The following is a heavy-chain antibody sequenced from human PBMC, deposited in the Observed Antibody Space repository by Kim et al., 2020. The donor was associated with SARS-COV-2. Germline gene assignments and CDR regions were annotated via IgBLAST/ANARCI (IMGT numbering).Heavy chain of an antibody. J-gene: IGHJ6*02. Sequence: SETLSLTCAVYGGSFSGYYWSWIRQPPGKGLEWIGEINHSGSTNYNPSLKSRVTISVDTSKNQFSLKLSSVTAADTAVYYCARGGTVLRYFDWLPKGLYYGMDVWGQGTTVTVSS. V-gene: IGHV4-34*01. CDR2: INHSGST. CDR3: ARGGTVLRYFDWLPKGLYYGMDV. D-gene: IGHD3-9*01. CDR1: GGSFSGYY.